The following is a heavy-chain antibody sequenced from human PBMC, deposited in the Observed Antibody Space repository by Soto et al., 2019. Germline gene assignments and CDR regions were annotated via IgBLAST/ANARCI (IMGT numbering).Heavy chain of an antibody. V-gene: IGHV3-30*18. D-gene: IGHD2-8*01. CDR2: MSFDGSDI. J-gene: IGHJ4*02. Sequence: QVQLVESGGRVVQPGRSLRLSCEASGFDFSNYVLHWVRQAPGKGLEWVAVMSFDGSDIYYADSVKGRFTISRDNTKNTLYLQMNNLRPEDTAVYYCAKVREDIVLLVALDYWGQGTLVTVSS. CDR3: AKVREDIVLLVALDY. CDR1: GFDFSNYV.